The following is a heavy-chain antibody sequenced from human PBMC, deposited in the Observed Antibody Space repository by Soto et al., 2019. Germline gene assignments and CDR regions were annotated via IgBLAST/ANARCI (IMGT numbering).Heavy chain of an antibody. Sequence: SETLSLTCAVYGGSFSGYYWSWIRQPPGKGLEWIGEINHSGSTNYNPSLKSRVTISVDTSKNQFSLKLSSVTAADTAVYYCARGSSRRALNWFDPWGQGTLVTVSS. CDR1: GGSFSGYY. CDR2: INHSGST. D-gene: IGHD6-6*01. J-gene: IGHJ5*02. CDR3: ARGSSRRALNWFDP. V-gene: IGHV4-34*01.